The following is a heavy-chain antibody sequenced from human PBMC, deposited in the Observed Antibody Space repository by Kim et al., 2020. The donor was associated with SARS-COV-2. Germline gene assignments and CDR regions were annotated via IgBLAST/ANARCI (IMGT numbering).Heavy chain of an antibody. Sequence: GGSLRLSWAASGFTFSVYGMHWVRQAPGKGLEWVAVIKSDGSNKYYADSVMGRFTISRDNSKNMLFLQMNSLRAEDTAVYYCANFESWGQGTLVTVSS. CDR2: IKSDGSNK. J-gene: IGHJ4*02. CDR3: ANFES. CDR1: GFTFSVYG. V-gene: IGHV3-33*06.